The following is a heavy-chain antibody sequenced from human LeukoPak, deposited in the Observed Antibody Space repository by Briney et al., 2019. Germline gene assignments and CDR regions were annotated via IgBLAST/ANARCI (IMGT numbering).Heavy chain of an antibody. D-gene: IGHD3-22*01. J-gene: IGHJ4*02. V-gene: IGHV3-74*01. CDR3: VVWGEDRSGHRFDF. CDR2: INTDGSNT. CDR1: GFTFDYYW. Sequence: GGSLRLSCAASGFTFDYYWMHWVRQAPGEGLMWVSRINTDGSNTHYADSVKGRFTISRDNAKNTLYLQMNGLRVEDTAVYYCVVWGEDRSGHRFDFWGQGTLVTVSS.